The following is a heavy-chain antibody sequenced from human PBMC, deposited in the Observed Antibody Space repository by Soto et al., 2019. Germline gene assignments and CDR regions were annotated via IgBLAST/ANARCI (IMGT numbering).Heavy chain of an antibody. CDR3: VKDGSSGWPYYYGMDV. CDR2: ISYDGSNK. J-gene: IGHJ6*02. Sequence: VGSLRLSCAASGFTFSSYGMHWVRQAPGKGLEWVAVISYDGSNKYYADSVEGRFTISRDNSKNTLYLQMSSLRAEDTAVYYCVKDGSSGWPYYYGMDVWGQGTTVTVSS. V-gene: IGHV3-30*18. D-gene: IGHD6-19*01. CDR1: GFTFSSYG.